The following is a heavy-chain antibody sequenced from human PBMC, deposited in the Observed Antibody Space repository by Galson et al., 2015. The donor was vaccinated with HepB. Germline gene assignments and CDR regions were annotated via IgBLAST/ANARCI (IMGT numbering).Heavy chain of an antibody. CDR2: VKQDGSEK. CDR1: GFAFSSYW. D-gene: IGHD6-19*01. J-gene: IGHJ4*02. V-gene: IGHV3-7*01. CDR3: ARVPYSSGWYPSPSFYY. Sequence: SLRLSCAASGFAFSSYWMSWVRQAPGKGLEWVANVKQDGSEKYYVDSVKGRFTISRDNAKNSLYLQMNSLRAEDTAVYYCARVPYSSGWYPSPSFYYWGQGTLVTVSS.